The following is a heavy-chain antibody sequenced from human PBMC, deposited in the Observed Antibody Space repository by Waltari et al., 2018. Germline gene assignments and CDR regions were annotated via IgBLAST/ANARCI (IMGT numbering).Heavy chain of an antibody. J-gene: IGHJ4*02. Sequence: EVQLVESGGGLLQRGGSLRLSCEGSGCDVRSSYMNWVRQAPVKGLEWVSGINSVGNTYYADSVKGRFTISRDNSKNTLYLQMNSLRAEDTAVYYCAKDRSYGHSLANWGQGTLVTVSS. D-gene: IGHD4-17*01. CDR3: AKDRSYGHSLAN. CDR1: GCDVRSSY. CDR2: INSVGNT. V-gene: IGHV3-53*01.